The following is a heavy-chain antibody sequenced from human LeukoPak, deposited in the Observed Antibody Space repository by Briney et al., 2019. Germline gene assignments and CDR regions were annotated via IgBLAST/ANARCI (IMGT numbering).Heavy chain of an antibody. Sequence: SETLSLTCTVSGGSISSDYWSWIRQPPGKGLEWIGYIHYSGSTNYNPSLKSRVTISVDTSKNQFSLKLSSVTAADTAVYYCARHASCSGGSCQVGYWGQGTLVTVSS. CDR1: GGSISSDY. CDR2: IHYSGST. CDR3: ARHASCSGGSCQVGY. V-gene: IGHV4-59*08. J-gene: IGHJ4*02. D-gene: IGHD2-15*01.